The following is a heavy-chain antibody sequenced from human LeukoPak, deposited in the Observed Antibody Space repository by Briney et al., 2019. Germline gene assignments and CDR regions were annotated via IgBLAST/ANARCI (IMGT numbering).Heavy chain of an antibody. CDR2: IIPIFGTA. CDR1: GYTFTGYY. V-gene: IGHV1-69*06. CDR3: ARNYYDSKDWFDP. J-gene: IGHJ5*02. D-gene: IGHD3-22*01. Sequence: ASVKVSCKASGYTFTGYYMHWVRQAPGQGLEWMGGIIPIFGTANYAQKFQGRVTITADKSTSTAYMELSSLRSEDTAVYYCARNYYDSKDWFDPWGQGTLVTVSS.